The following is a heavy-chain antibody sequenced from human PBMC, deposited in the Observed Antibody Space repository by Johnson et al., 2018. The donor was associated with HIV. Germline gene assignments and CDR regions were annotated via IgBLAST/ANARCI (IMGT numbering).Heavy chain of an antibody. CDR3: ARAGVVFSTASHDAFDI. CDR2: ISYDGSEK. CDR1: GFTFSSYA. V-gene: IGHV3-30*04. D-gene: IGHD2-21*01. J-gene: IGHJ3*02. Sequence: QVQLVESGGGVVQPGRSLRLSCAASGFTFSSYAMHWVRQAPGKGLEWVAVISYDGSEKLFADSVKGRFTISIDSSKNTLYLQMNSLRAEDTAVYYCARAGVVFSTASHDAFDIWGQGTMVTVAS.